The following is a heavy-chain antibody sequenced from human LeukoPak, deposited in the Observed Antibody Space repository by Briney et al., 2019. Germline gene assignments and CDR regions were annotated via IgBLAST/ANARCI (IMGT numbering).Heavy chain of an antibody. D-gene: IGHD2-21*02. CDR1: GYSFTSYW. CDR3: ARRYAAYCGGDCYSEGYFDY. V-gene: IGHV5-51*01. CDR2: IYPGDSDT. Sequence: GESLKISCKGSGYSFTSYWIGWVRQMPGKGLEWMGTIYPGDSDTRFSPSFQGQVTISVDKSISTAYLQWSSLKASDTAMYHCARRYAAYCGGDCYSEGYFDYWGQGTLVTVSS. J-gene: IGHJ4*02.